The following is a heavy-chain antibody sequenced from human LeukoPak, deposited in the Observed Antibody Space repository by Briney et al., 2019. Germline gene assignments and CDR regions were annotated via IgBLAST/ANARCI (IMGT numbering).Heavy chain of an antibody. Sequence: SETLSLTCTVSGGSINNYYWSWIRQPAGKGLEWIGRIYSGGSTNYNPSLKSRVTMSLDTSKNQFSLKMTSVTAADMAVYYCARDPNSALWGQGTLVTVSS. CDR3: ARDPNSAL. J-gene: IGHJ4*02. CDR2: IYSGGST. V-gene: IGHV4-4*07. D-gene: IGHD4-23*01. CDR1: GGSINNYY.